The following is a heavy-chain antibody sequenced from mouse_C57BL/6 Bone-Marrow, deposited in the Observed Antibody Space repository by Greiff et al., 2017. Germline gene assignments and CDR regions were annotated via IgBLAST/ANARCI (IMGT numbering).Heavy chain of an antibody. CDR3: ARDVTGSFDY. CDR1: GFTFSDFY. J-gene: IGHJ2*01. V-gene: IGHV7-1*01. CDR2: SRNKANDYTT. D-gene: IGHD4-1*01. Sequence: EVMLVESGGGLVQSGRSLRLSCATSGFTFSDFYMEWVRQAPGKGLEWIAASRNKANDYTTEYSASVKGRFIVSRDTSQSILYLQMNALRAEDTAIYYCARDVTGSFDYWGQGTTLTVSS.